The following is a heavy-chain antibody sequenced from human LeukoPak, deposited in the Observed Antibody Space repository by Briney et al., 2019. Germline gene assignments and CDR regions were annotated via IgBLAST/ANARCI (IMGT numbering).Heavy chain of an antibody. Sequence: GGSLRLSCAASGFTFSSYGMHWVRQAPGKGLEGGAGIWYDGSNKYYADSVKGRFTISRDNSKNTLYLQMNSLRAEDTAVYYCAKSLDYGDYVGWFDPWGQRTLVTVSS. CDR1: GFTFSSYG. CDR2: IWYDGSNK. CDR3: AKSLDYGDYVGWFDP. V-gene: IGHV3-33*06. D-gene: IGHD4-17*01. J-gene: IGHJ5*02.